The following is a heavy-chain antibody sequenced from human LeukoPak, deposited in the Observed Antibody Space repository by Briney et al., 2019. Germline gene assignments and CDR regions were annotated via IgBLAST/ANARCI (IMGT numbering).Heavy chain of an antibody. CDR2: MNSDGSSR. D-gene: IGHD6-13*01. V-gene: IGHV3-74*01. CDR1: GFTLSSRW. CDR3: ARGALYESSSSDY. Sequence: GGSLRLSCAVSGFTLSSRWMHWVRQAPGKGLVWVSRMNSDGSSRSYADSVKGRFTISRDNAKNTLYLQMNSLRDEDTAVYYCARGALYESSSSDYWGQGTLVTVSS. J-gene: IGHJ4*02.